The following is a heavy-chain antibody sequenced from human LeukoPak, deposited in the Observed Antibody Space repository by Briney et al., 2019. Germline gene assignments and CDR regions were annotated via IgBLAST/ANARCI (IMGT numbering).Heavy chain of an antibody. CDR2: IYYSGST. CDR3: ARDSRGAAGSENWFDP. V-gene: IGHV4-39*07. CDR1: GVSISSGSNY. D-gene: IGHD6-13*01. Sequence: PSETLSLACSVSGVSISSGSNYWGWIRQPPGKTLEWIGSIYYSGSTYYNPSLKSRVTISVDTSKNQFSLKLSSVTAADTAVYYCARDSRGAAGSENWFDPWGQGTLVTVSS. J-gene: IGHJ5*02.